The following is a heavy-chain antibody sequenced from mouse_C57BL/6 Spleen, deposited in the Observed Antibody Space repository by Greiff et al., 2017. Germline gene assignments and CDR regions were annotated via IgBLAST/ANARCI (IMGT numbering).Heavy chain of an antibody. CDR2: ISNLAYSI. Sequence: EVMLVESGGGLVQPGGSLKLSCAASGFTFSDYGMAWVRQAPRKGPEWVAFISNLAYSIYYADTVTGRFTISRENAKNTLYLEMSSLRSEDTAMYYCARHEGNGGTYFDYWGQGTTLTVSS. CDR1: GFTFSDYG. V-gene: IGHV5-15*04. CDR3: ARHEGNGGTYFDY. J-gene: IGHJ2*01. D-gene: IGHD3-3*01.